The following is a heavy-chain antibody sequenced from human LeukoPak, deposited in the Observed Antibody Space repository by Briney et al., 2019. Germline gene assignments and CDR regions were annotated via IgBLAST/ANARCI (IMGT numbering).Heavy chain of an antibody. J-gene: IGHJ4*02. CDR3: AKLPGYNPFYYFDS. V-gene: IGHV3-23*01. CDR1: GFTFSSNA. D-gene: IGHD5-24*01. Sequence: GGSLRLSCAASGFTFSSNAMSWVRQAPGKGLEWVSAISVSGGSTYYADSVKGRFTISRDNSKNTLYLQMDSLRAEDTAVYYCAKLPGYNPFYYFDSWGQGILVTVSS. CDR2: ISVSGGST.